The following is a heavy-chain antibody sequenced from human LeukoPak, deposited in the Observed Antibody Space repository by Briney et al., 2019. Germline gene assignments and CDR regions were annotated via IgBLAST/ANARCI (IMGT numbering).Heavy chain of an antibody. D-gene: IGHD3-3*01. CDR3: ARGSAYYDFWSGYSLLGRWFDP. CDR2: IYYSGST. Sequence: PSETLSLTCTVSGGSISSYYWSWIRQPPGKGLEWIGYIYYSGSTNYNPSLKSRVTISVDTSKNQFSLKLSSVTAADTAVYYCARGSAYYDFWSGYSLLGRWFDPWGQGTLVTVSS. J-gene: IGHJ5*02. CDR1: GGSISSYY. V-gene: IGHV4-59*01.